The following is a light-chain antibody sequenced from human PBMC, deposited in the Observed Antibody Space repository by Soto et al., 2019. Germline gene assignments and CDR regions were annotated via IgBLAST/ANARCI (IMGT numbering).Light chain of an antibody. CDR2: KAS. Sequence: VIWMTQSPSSLSASTGDRVTISCRMSQGISSYLAWYQQKPGKAPNLLIYKASRLESGVPSRFSGSGSETEFTLTISGLQPGDSATYYCQQYNSYSPTFGQGTKVDI. CDR1: QGISSY. V-gene: IGKV1D-8*03. J-gene: IGKJ1*01. CDR3: QQYNSYSPT.